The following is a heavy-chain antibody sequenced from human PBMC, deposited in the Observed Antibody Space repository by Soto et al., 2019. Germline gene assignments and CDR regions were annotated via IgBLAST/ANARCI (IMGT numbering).Heavy chain of an antibody. Sequence: VASVKVSCKASGGTFSSYAISWVRQAPGQGLEWMGGIIPIFGTANYAQKFQGRVTITADESTSTAYMELSSLRSEDTAVYYCARDSGIVGATLPVDYWGQGTLVTVSS. CDR3: ARDSGIVGATLPVDY. D-gene: IGHD1-26*01. V-gene: IGHV1-69*13. J-gene: IGHJ4*02. CDR1: GGTFSSYA. CDR2: IIPIFGTA.